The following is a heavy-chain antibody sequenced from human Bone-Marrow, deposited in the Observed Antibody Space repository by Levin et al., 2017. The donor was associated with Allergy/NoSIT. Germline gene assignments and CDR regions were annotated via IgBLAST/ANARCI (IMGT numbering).Heavy chain of an antibody. CDR2: ISASGSDT. V-gene: IGHV3-23*01. J-gene: IGHJ4*02. CDR3: AKAPSWATAVLDF. CDR1: GFTFSTYA. Sequence: GGSLRLSCAASGFTFSTYAMSWVRQAPGKGLEWVSSISASGSDTYYPDSMKGRFTVSRDNSKNTLWLQMSSLRADDTAVYYCAKAPSWATAVLDFWGQGTLVTVSS. D-gene: IGHD5-12*01.